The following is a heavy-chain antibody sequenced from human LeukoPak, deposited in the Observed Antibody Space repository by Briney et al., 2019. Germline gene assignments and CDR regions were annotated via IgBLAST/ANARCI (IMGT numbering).Heavy chain of an antibody. Sequence: SETLSLTCTVSGGSISSSSYYWGWIRQPPGKGLEWIGSIYYSESTYYNPSLKSRVTISVDTSKNQFSLKLSSVTAADTAVYYCARRVWSVGATTKGLFDYWGQGTLVTVSS. CDR1: GGSISSSSYY. CDR2: IYYSEST. V-gene: IGHV4-39*01. CDR3: ARRVWSVGATTKGLFDY. J-gene: IGHJ4*02. D-gene: IGHD1-26*01.